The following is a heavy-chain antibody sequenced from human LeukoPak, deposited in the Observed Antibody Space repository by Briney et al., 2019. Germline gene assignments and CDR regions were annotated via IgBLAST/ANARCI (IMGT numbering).Heavy chain of an antibody. CDR1: GYTLTELS. Sequence: ASVKVSCKVSGYTLTELSMHWVRQAPGKGLEWMGGFDPEDGETIYAQKFQGRGTMTEDTSTDTAYMELSSLRSENTAVYYCATAEGYYYYGMDVWGQGTTVTVSS. CDR2: FDPEDGET. J-gene: IGHJ6*02. CDR3: ATAEGYYYYGMDV. V-gene: IGHV1-24*01.